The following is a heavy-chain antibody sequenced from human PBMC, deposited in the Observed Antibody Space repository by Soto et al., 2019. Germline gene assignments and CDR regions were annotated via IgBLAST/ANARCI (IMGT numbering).Heavy chain of an antibody. CDR3: VKISYHSPTKYYYDSSGYNAFDI. Sequence: SLRLSCPAAGFTFSIYGMHCVRQAPGKGREWVASISYDGSNKYYADSVTGRFTISRDNSKNTLYLQMNSLIAEDPSIYDCVKISYHSPTKYYYDSSGYNAFDIWGQGTMGTVS. CDR1: GFTFSIYG. J-gene: IGHJ3*02. CDR2: ISYDGSNK. V-gene: IGHV3-30*18. D-gene: IGHD3-22*01.